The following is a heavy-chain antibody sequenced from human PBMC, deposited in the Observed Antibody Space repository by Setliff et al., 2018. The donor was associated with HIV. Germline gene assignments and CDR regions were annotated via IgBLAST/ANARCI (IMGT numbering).Heavy chain of an antibody. CDR2: INPSGGST. V-gene: IGHV1-46*01. J-gene: IGHJ4*02. CDR3: ARITLTGTLAN. D-gene: IGHD1-7*01. Sequence: GASVKVSCKASGYTFTSYYMHWVRQAPGQGLEWMGIINPSGGSTSYAQKFQGRVTMTRDTSTSTVYMELSSLRSEDTAAYYCARITLTGTLANWGQGTLVTVSS. CDR1: GYTFTSYY.